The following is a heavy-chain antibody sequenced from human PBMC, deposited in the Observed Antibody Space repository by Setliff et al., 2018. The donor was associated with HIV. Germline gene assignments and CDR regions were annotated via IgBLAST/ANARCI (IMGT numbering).Heavy chain of an antibody. J-gene: IGHJ4*02. Sequence: ASVKVSCKTFGYYFNIDYIHWVRQAPGQGLEWMGWINPYSGGTNYAQKFQGSVTMTRDTSITTAYMELSRLISDDTAVYYCARGPTVGAADYWGQGTLVTVSS. D-gene: IGHD1-26*01. CDR2: INPYSGGT. CDR1: GYYFNIDY. V-gene: IGHV1-2*02. CDR3: ARGPTVGAADY.